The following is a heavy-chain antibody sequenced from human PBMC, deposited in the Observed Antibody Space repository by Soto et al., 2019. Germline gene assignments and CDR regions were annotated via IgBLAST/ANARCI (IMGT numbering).Heavy chain of an antibody. D-gene: IGHD3-16*01. CDR3: AKDKRKWHPVLTYYDRRLGQFLL. Sequence: YETLSRTCTASGGCISTYYWTWIRQPPGKGLEWIGNIYYTGSTKYNPSLKRRVTISIDTSNNQFSLKLISVTAADTAVYYCAKDKRKWHPVLTYYDRRLGQFLLWGPGTLLTVFS. J-gene: IGHJ4*02. V-gene: IGHV4-59*13. CDR1: GGCISTYY. CDR2: IYYTGST.